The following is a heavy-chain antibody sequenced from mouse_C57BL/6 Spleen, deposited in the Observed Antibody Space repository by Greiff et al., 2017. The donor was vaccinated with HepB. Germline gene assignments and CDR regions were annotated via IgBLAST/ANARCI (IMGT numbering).Heavy chain of an antibody. CDR3: ATGRFWYFDV. J-gene: IGHJ1*03. CDR1: GFTFSDYG. Sequence: EVKLMESGGGLVKPGGSLKLSCAASGFTFSDYGMHWVRQAPEKGLEWVAYISSGSSTIYYADTVKGRFTISRDNAKNTLFLQMTSLRSEDTAMYYCATGRFWYFDVWGTGTTVTVSS. D-gene: IGHD4-1*01. CDR2: ISSGSSTI. V-gene: IGHV5-17*01.